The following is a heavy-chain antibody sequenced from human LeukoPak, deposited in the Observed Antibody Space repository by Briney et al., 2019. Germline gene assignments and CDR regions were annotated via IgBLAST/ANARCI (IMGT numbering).Heavy chain of an antibody. V-gene: IGHV3-53*04. Sequence: GGSLRLSCAASGFTVSSNYMSRVRQAPGKGLEWVSVIYSGGSTYYADSVKGRFTISRHNSKNTLYLQMNSLRAEDTAVYYCASDIGDPFYYGMDVWGQGTTVTVSS. CDR3: ASDIGDPFYYGMDV. CDR1: GFTVSSNY. J-gene: IGHJ6*02. D-gene: IGHD3-10*01. CDR2: IYSGGST.